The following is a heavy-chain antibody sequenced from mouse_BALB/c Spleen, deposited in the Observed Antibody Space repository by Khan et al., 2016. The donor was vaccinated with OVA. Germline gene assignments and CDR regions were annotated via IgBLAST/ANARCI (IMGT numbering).Heavy chain of an antibody. J-gene: IGHJ4*01. CDR3: ARAYYRYDGYNAMDY. D-gene: IGHD2-14*01. V-gene: IGHV2-6-4*01. Sequence: QVQLQQSGPGLVAPSQSLSITCTVSGFSLSRYNIHWVRQPPGKGLEWLGMIWGGGGTDYNSTLKSRLSISKANSKSQVFLKMNSLQTDDTAMYYCARAYYRYDGYNAMDYWGQGTTVTVAS. CDR2: IWGGGGT. CDR1: GFSLSRYN.